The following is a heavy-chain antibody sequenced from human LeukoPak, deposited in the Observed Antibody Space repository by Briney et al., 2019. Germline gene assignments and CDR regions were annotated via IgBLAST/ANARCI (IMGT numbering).Heavy chain of an antibody. CDR3: ARGGDYYYYGMDV. V-gene: IGHV4-34*01. D-gene: IGHD2-21*01. CDR1: GGSISSYY. J-gene: IGHJ6*02. CDR2: INHSGST. Sequence: SETLSLTCTVSGGSISSYYWSWIRQPPGKGLEWIGEINHSGSTNYNPSLKSRVTISVDTSKNQFSPKLSSVTAADTAVYYCARGGDYYYYGMDVWGQGTTVTVSS.